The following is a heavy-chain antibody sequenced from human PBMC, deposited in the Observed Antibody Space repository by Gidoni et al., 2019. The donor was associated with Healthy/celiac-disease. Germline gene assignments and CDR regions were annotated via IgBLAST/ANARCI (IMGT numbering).Heavy chain of an antibody. Sequence: EVQLVESGGGLVKPGGSLRLSCAASGFTFSSYIMNWVRQAPGKGLEWVSSISSSSSYIYYADSVKGRFTISRDNAKNSLYLQMNSLRAEDTAVYYCARAFGNPRWAMANYFDYWGQGTLVTVSS. J-gene: IGHJ4*02. CDR2: ISSSSSYI. CDR1: GFTFSSYI. V-gene: IGHV3-21*01. CDR3: ARAFGNPRWAMANYFDY. D-gene: IGHD5-12*01.